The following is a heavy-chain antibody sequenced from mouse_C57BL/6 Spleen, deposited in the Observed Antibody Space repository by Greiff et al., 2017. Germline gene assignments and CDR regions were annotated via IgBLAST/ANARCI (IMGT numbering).Heavy chain of an antibody. J-gene: IGHJ2*01. CDR1: GYAFSSYW. CDR2: IYPGDGDT. Sequence: QVQLQQSGAELVKPGASVKISCKASGYAFSSYWMNWVKQRPGQGLEWIGQIYPGDGDTNYNGKFKGKATLTADKSSSTAYMQLSSLTSEDSAVYFCARSAGYYGYDRGVDYWGQGTTLTVSS. V-gene: IGHV1-80*01. CDR3: ARSAGYYGYDRGVDY. D-gene: IGHD2-2*01.